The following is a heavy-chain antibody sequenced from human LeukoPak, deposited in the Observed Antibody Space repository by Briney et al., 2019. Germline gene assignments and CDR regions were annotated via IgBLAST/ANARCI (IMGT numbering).Heavy chain of an antibody. D-gene: IGHD6-19*01. CDR2: INHSGST. CDR3: AGSDANSGWSYFNY. CDR1: GGSFSAYY. Sequence: SETLSLTCAVYGGSFSAYYWSWIRQPPGKGLEWIGEINHSGSTNYNPSLKSRITISVDTSKNQFSLKLSSVTAADTAVYYCAGSDANSGWSYFNYWGQGTLVTVSS. V-gene: IGHV4-34*01. J-gene: IGHJ4*02.